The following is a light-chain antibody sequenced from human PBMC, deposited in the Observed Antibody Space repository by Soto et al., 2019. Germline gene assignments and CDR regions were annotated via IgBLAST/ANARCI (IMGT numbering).Light chain of an antibody. CDR2: EAS. V-gene: IGKV1-5*03. Sequence: DIPMTQSPSTLSASVGDRLTITCRASQSISNWLAWYQQKPGKAPKLLIYEASTLQSGVPSRFIGSGAGTEFTLTISSLQPDDFATDDCNQYNSYWTFGQGTKVEI. J-gene: IGKJ1*01. CDR1: QSISNW. CDR3: NQYNSYWT.